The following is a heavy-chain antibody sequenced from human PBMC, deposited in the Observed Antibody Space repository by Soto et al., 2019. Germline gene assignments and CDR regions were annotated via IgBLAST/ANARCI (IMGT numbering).Heavy chain of an antibody. CDR3: ARDRGIAVAGYYYGMDV. CDR2: IWYDGSNK. V-gene: IGHV3-33*01. D-gene: IGHD6-19*01. CDR1: GFTFSSYG. Sequence: QVQLVESGGGVVQPGRSLRLSCAASGFTFSSYGMHWVRQAPGKGLEWVAVIWYDGSNKYYADSVKGRFTISRDNSKNTLYLQMNSLRAEDTAVYYCARDRGIAVAGYYYGMDVWGQGTTVTVSS. J-gene: IGHJ6*02.